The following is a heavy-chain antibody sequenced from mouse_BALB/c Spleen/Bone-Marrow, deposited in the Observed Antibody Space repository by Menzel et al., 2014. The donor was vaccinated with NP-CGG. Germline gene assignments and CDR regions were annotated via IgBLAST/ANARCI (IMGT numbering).Heavy chain of an antibody. V-gene: IGHV2-9*02. Sequence: QVQLKQSGPGLVAPSQSLSITCTVSGFSLTSYGVHWVRQPPGKGLEWLGVIWAGGSTNYNSALMSRLNISKDNSKSQVFLKMNSLQTDDTAMYYCARDYGSSYYAMDYWGQGTSVTVSS. J-gene: IGHJ4*01. CDR2: IWAGGST. CDR3: ARDYGSSYYAMDY. CDR1: GFSLTSYG. D-gene: IGHD1-1*01.